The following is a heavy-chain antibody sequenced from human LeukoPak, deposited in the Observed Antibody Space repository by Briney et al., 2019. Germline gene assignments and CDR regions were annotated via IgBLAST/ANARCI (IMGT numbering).Heavy chain of an antibody. Sequence: PGGSLRLSCAASGSTFSTYAMSWVRQAPGKGLEWVSTVSGSGSSTYYADSVKGRFTISRDNSKNTLYLQMHSLRAEDTAIYYCAKDRNAIFGDVWGQGTTVTVSS. J-gene: IGHJ6*02. CDR1: GSTFSTYA. CDR3: AKDRNAIFGDV. D-gene: IGHD3-3*01. V-gene: IGHV3-23*01. CDR2: VSGSGSST.